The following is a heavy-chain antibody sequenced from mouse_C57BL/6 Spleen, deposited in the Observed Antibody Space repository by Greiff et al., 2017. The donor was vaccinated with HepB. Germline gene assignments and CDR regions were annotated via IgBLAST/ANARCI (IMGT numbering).Heavy chain of an antibody. D-gene: IGHD2-1*01. J-gene: IGHJ4*01. V-gene: IGHV1-39*01. CDR1: GYSFTDYN. Sequence: EVQLVESGPELVKPGASVKISCKASGYSFTDYNMNWVKQSNGKSLEWIGVINPNYGTTSYNQKFKGKATLTVDQSSSTAYMQLNSLTSEDSAVYYCARSLYGNYGDYAMDYWGQGTSVTVSS. CDR3: ARSLYGNYGDYAMDY. CDR2: INPNYGTT.